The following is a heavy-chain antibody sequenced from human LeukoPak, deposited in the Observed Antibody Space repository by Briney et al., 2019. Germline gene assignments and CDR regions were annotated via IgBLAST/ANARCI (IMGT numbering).Heavy chain of an antibody. J-gene: IGHJ6*03. V-gene: IGHV1-2*02. CDR3: ARTQGPGPDYYYYMDV. CDR2: INPNSGGT. CDR1: GYTFNSYY. Sequence: ASVKVSCKASGYTFNSYYMHWVRQAPGQGLEWMGWINPNSGGTNYAQKFQGRVTMTRDTSISTAYMELSRLRSDDTAVYYCARTQGPGPDYYYYMDVWGKGTTVTVSS.